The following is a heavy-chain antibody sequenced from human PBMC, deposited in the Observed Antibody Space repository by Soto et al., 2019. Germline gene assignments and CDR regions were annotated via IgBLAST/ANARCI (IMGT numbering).Heavy chain of an antibody. CDR3: ARLRRRITMIVVVTSPSHDAFDI. CDR1: GGSISSSSYY. V-gene: IGHV4-39*01. D-gene: IGHD3-22*01. J-gene: IGHJ3*02. Sequence: QLQLQESGPGLVKPSETLSLTCTVSGGSISSSSYYWGWIRQPPGKGLEWIGSIYYSGSTYYNPSLKSRVTISVDTSKNQFSLKLSSVTAADTAVYYCARLRRRITMIVVVTSPSHDAFDIWGQGTMVTVSS. CDR2: IYYSGST.